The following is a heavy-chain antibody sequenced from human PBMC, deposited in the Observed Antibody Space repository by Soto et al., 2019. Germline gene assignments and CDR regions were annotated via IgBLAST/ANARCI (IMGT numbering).Heavy chain of an antibody. CDR2: IIPILGIA. CDR1: GGTFSSYT. Sequence: GASVKVSCKASGGTFSSYTISWVRQAPGQGLEWMGRIIPILGIANYAQKFQGRVTITADKSTSTAYMELSSLRSEDTAVYYCARYYYGSGSSPGYNYWGQGTLVTVSS. D-gene: IGHD3-10*01. V-gene: IGHV1-69*02. J-gene: IGHJ4*02. CDR3: ARYYYGSGSSPGYNY.